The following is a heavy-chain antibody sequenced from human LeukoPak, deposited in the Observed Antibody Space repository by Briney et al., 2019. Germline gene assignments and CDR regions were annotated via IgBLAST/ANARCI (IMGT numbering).Heavy chain of an antibody. CDR1: GGSISSGGYY. CDR2: IYYSGST. CDR3: ATQWFGEGDYFDY. D-gene: IGHD3-10*01. Sequence: PSETLSLTCTVYGGSISSGGYYWSWIRQHPGKGLEWIGYIYYSGSTYYNPSLKSRVTISVDTSKNQFSLKLSSVTAADTAVYYCATQWFGEGDYFDYWGQGTLVTVSS. J-gene: IGHJ4*02. V-gene: IGHV4-31*03.